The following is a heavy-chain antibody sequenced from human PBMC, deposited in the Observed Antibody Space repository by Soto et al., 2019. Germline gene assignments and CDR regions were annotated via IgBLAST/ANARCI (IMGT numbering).Heavy chain of an antibody. CDR3: ARGLTIFGVVSD. CDR1: GGSFSGYY. D-gene: IGHD3-3*01. V-gene: IGHV4-34*01. J-gene: IGHJ4*02. CDR2: VNHSGST. Sequence: SETLSLTCAVYGGSFSGYYWSWIRQPPGKGLEWIGEVNHSGSTNYNPSLKSRVTISVDTSKNQFSLKLSSVTAADTAVYYCARGLTIFGVVSDWGQGTLVTVSS.